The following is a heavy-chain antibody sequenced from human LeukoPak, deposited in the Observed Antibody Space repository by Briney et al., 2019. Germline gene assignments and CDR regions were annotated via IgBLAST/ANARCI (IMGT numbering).Heavy chain of an antibody. Sequence: GASVKVSCKASGHTFTTYYVHLVRQAPGQGLEWMGVINPSGDGTNYPQRFQGRVTITRDTSASTAYMELSSLRSEDTAVYYCARHDYGDLIDYWGQGTLVTVSS. CDR2: INPSGDGT. CDR1: GHTFTTYY. CDR3: ARHDYGDLIDY. J-gene: IGHJ4*02. V-gene: IGHV1-46*01. D-gene: IGHD4-17*01.